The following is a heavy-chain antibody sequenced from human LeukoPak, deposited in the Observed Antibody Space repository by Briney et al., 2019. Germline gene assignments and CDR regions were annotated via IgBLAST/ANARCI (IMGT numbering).Heavy chain of an antibody. CDR3: ARDYYGSGSYSAFDI. CDR2: LYNNGIT. CDR1: GFTVSNNY. D-gene: IGHD3-10*01. Sequence: GGSLRLSCAASGFTVSNNYMTWVRQAPGKGLEWVSVLYNNGITYYADSVKGRFTISRDNSKNTLYLQMNSLRAEHTAVYYCARDYYGSGSYSAFDIWGQGTMVTVSS. J-gene: IGHJ3*02. V-gene: IGHV3-53*01.